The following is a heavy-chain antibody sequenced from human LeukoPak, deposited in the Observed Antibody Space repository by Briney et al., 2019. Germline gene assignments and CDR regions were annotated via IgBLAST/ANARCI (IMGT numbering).Heavy chain of an antibody. D-gene: IGHD3/OR15-3a*01. V-gene: IGHV3-23*01. Sequence: GGSLRLSGAVSGITLSNYGMSWVRQAPGKGLEWVAGISDSGGSTKYADSVKGRFTIARDNRKNTLYLQMNSLRAEDTAVYFCAKRGVVIRVILVGFHKEAYYFESWGQGALVTVSS. CDR2: ISDSGGST. CDR3: AKRGVVIRVILVGFHKEAYYFES. CDR1: GITLSNYG. J-gene: IGHJ4*02.